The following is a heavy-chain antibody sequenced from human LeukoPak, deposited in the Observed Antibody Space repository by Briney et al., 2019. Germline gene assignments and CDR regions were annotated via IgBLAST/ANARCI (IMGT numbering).Heavy chain of an antibody. CDR3: ARSSYSSNWSKDY. D-gene: IGHD4-23*01. CDR2: IYYSGST. Sequence: PSETLSLTCTVSGGSISGSTNYWGWIRQPPGKGLEWIGSIYYSGSTYYNPSLKGRVTISVDASKNQFSLKVSSVTAADTAVYYCARSSYSSNWSKDYWGQGTLVTVSS. J-gene: IGHJ4*02. V-gene: IGHV4-39*01. CDR1: GGSISGSTNY.